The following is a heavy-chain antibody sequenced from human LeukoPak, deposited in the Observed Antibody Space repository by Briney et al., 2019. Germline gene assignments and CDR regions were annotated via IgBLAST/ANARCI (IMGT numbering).Heavy chain of an antibody. CDR1: GFTFSSYG. J-gene: IGHJ5*02. D-gene: IGHD4-11*01. V-gene: IGHV3-30*18. Sequence: PGGSLRLSCAAPGFTFSSYGIHGVRQAPGKGLEWVAVISYDGSNKYYADSVKGRFTISRDNSKNTLFLQMNSLRPEDTAVYYCAKDWGEATVTNWFDPWGQGTLVTVSS. CDR2: ISYDGSNK. CDR3: AKDWGEATVTNWFDP.